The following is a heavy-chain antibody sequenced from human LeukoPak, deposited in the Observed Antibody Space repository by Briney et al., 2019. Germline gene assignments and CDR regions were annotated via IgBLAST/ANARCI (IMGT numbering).Heavy chain of an antibody. Sequence: SETLSLTCAVYGGSFSGYYWSWIRQPPGKGLEWIGEINHSGSTNYNPSLKSRVTISVDTSKNQFSLKLSSVTAADTAVYYCARDGGYYDSSGYFKLDYWGQGTLVTVSS. CDR2: INHSGST. D-gene: IGHD3-22*01. CDR3: ARDGGYYDSSGYFKLDY. J-gene: IGHJ4*02. V-gene: IGHV4-34*01. CDR1: GGSFSGYY.